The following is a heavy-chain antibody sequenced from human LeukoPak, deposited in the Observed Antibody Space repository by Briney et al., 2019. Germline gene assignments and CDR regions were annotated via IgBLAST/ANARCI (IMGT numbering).Heavy chain of an antibody. J-gene: IGHJ4*02. V-gene: IGHV3-9*01. CDR3: AKGPGGYSYGHFDY. Sequence: PGGSLRLSCVASGFTFDDYVMHWVRQAPGRGLEWVSGITWNSGSINYADSVKGRFTISRDNAKNSLYLQMNSLRAEDTAFYYCAKGPGGYSYGHFDYWGQGTLVTVSS. D-gene: IGHD5-18*01. CDR2: ITWNSGSI. CDR1: GFTFDDYV.